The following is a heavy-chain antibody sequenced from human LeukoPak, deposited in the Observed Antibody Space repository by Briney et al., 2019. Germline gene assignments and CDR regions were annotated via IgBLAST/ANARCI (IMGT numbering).Heavy chain of an antibody. V-gene: IGHV1-2*02. CDR2: INPNSGGT. J-gene: IGHJ5*02. CDR3: AREVSDSSSWYREGWSYYDSSGYYLIPLRWFDP. D-gene: IGHD3-22*01. CDR1: GYTFTGYY. Sequence: ASVKVSCKASGYTFTGYYMHWVRQAPGQGLEWMGWINPNSGGTNYAQKFQGRVTMTRDTSISTAYMELSRLRSDDTAVYYCAREVSDSSSWYREGWSYYDSSGYYLIPLRWFDPWGQGTLVTVSS.